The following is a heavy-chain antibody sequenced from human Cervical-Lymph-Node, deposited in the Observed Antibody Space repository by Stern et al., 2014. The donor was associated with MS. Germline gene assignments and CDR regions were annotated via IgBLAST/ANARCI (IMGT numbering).Heavy chain of an antibody. Sequence: EVQLVESGAVVKKPGESLQISCQGSGYTVTNHWIAWVRQMPGKGLEWMWIICPGDSDTRYSPSFRGQVTISADKSISTAYLQWSSLKASDTAMYYCARGSIAGATQNWLDAWGQGTLVTVSS. CDR2: ICPGDSDT. V-gene: IGHV5-51*01. D-gene: IGHD1-26*01. J-gene: IGHJ5*02. CDR3: ARGSIAGATQNWLDA. CDR1: GYTVTNHW.